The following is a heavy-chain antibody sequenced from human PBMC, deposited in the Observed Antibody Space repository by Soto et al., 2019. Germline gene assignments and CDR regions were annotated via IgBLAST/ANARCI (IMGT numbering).Heavy chain of an antibody. CDR3: ARGSDTSTWSPSFDI. Sequence: QVQLQQWGAGLLKASETLSLTCTVYGGSFSGFYWTWIRQPPGKGLEWIGEINHSGRTNATPSLNSRVAISVDTSQNQFSLRLSSVTAADTALYYCARGSDTSTWSPSFDIWGQGTVVTVSS. V-gene: IGHV4-34*01. D-gene: IGHD6-13*01. CDR1: GGSFSGFY. CDR2: INHSGRT. J-gene: IGHJ3*02.